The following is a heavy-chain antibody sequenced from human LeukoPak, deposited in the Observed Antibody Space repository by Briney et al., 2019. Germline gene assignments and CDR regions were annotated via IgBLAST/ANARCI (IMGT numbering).Heavy chain of an antibody. J-gene: IGHJ5*02. V-gene: IGHV5-51*01. CDR3: ARSPGYCSSTSCYRWGIPNWFDP. D-gene: IGHD2-2*02. CDR1: GYSFTSYW. CDR2: IYPGDSDT. Sequence: GESLKISCKGSGYSFTSYWIGWVRQMPGKGLEWMGIIYPGDSDTRYSPSFQGQVTISADKSISTAYLQWSSLKASDTAMYYCARSPGYCSSTSCYRWGIPNWFDPWGQGTLVTVSS.